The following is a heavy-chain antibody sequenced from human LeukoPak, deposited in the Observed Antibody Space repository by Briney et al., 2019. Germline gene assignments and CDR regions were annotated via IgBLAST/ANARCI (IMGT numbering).Heavy chain of an antibody. CDR3: ARDYSGGYPGGAVFDY. J-gene: IGHJ4*02. Sequence: SETLSLTCTVSGGSTSSYYWNWIRQPAGKGLEWIGRVYPSGSTNYNPSLKSRVTMSVDTSKNQFSLKLSSVTAADTAVYYCARDYSGGYPGGAVFDYWGQGTLVTVSS. V-gene: IGHV4-4*07. CDR2: VYPSGST. D-gene: IGHD2-15*01. CDR1: GGSTSSYY.